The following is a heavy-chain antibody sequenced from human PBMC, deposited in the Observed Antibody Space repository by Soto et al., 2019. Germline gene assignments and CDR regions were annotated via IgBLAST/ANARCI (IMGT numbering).Heavy chain of an antibody. J-gene: IGHJ6*02. V-gene: IGHV3-23*01. CDR2: ISGSGGST. CDR3: AKGDFYYYGMDV. Sequence: EVQLLESGGGLVQPGGSLRLSCAASGFTFSSYAMSWVRQAPGKGLEWVSAISGSGGSTYYADSVKGRFTISRDNSKNTLYLHMNSLRAEDTAVYYCAKGDFYYYGMDVWGQGTTVTVSS. CDR1: GFTFSSYA.